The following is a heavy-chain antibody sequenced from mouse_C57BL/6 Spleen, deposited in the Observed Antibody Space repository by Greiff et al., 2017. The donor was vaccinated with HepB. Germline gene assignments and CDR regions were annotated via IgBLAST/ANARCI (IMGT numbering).Heavy chain of an antibody. D-gene: IGHD4-1*01. J-gene: IGHJ1*03. CDR1: GYTFTSYW. V-gene: IGHV1-52*01. Sequence: VQLQQSGAELVRPGSSVKLSCKASGYTFTSYWMHWVKQRPIQGLEWIGNIDPSDSETHYNQKFKDKATLTVDKSSSTAYMQLSSLTSEDSAVYYCARTLNCDEGYWYFDVWGTGTTVTVSS. CDR3: ARTLNCDEGYWYFDV. CDR2: IDPSDSET.